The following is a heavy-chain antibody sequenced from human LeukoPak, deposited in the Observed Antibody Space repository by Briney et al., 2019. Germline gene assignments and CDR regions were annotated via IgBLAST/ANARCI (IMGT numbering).Heavy chain of an antibody. CDR1: GGSFSGYY. V-gene: IGHV4-34*01. CDR3: ARLNDVVVVAATSAFDI. D-gene: IGHD2-15*01. CDR2: INHSVST. Sequence: PSETLSLTCAVYGGSFSGYYWSWIRQPPGKGLEWIGEINHSVSTNYNPSLKSRVTISVDTSKNQFSLKLSSVTAADTAVYYCARLNDVVVVAATSAFDIWGQGTMVTVSS. J-gene: IGHJ3*02.